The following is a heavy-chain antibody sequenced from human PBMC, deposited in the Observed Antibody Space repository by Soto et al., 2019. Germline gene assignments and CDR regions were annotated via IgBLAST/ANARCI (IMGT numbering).Heavy chain of an antibody. J-gene: IGHJ5*02. CDR2: INTSGGST. CDR1: GYTFTSYY. D-gene: IGHD6-13*01. Sequence: GASVKVSCKASGYTFTSYYMHWVRQAPGQGLEWMGIINTSGGSTSYAQKFQGRVTMTSDTSTSTVYMELSSLRSEDTAVYYCARDLLGTAAAGTRFDPWGQGTLVTVSS. CDR3: ARDLLGTAAAGTRFDP. V-gene: IGHV1-46*01.